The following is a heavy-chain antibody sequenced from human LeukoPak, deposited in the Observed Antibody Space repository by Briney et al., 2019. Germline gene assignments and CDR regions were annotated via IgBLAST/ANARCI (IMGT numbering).Heavy chain of an antibody. CDR3: ARHESGDYYDSSGLYYYYYYMDV. J-gene: IGHJ6*03. Sequence: PSEALSLTCTVSVGSTSSDYWSSIRTRPGTGLGWIGHIYYIGSTNNNTSLKSRVTSSAAASMTLISLKLSSVTAADTAVYYCARHESGDYYDSSGLYYYYYYMDVWGKGTTVTVSS. CDR1: VGSTSSDY. D-gene: IGHD3-22*01. CDR2: IYYIGST. V-gene: IGHV4-59*08.